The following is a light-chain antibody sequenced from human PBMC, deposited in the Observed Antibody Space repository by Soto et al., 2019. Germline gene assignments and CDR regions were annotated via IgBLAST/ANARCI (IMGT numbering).Light chain of an antibody. CDR2: GAS. J-gene: IGKJ4*01. V-gene: IGKV3-15*01. CDR3: QHYNNWLGT. Sequence: EIVMTQSPATLSVSRGERATLSGRANQAISSNLAWYQQKPGQAPRLLIYGASTRATGIPDRFSGSGSGTEFTLTISSLQSEDFAVYYCQHYNNWLGTFGGGTKVDI. CDR1: QAISSN.